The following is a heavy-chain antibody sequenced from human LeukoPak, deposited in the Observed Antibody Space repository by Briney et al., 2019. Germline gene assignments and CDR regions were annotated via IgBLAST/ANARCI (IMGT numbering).Heavy chain of an antibody. CDR2: ISGSGGST. D-gene: IGHD3-9*01. CDR3: AKDLSYGMDV. Sequence: GGSLRLSCAASGXTFTTYAVAWVRQAPGKGLEWVSAISGSGGSTYYADSVKGRFTISRDNSKNTLYLQMKSLRAEDTALYYCAKDLSYGMDVWGQGTTVTVSS. J-gene: IGHJ6*02. CDR1: GXTFTTYA. V-gene: IGHV3-23*01.